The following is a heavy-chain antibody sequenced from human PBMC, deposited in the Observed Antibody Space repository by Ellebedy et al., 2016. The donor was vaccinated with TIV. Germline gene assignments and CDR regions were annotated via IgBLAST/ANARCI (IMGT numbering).Heavy chain of an antibody. V-gene: IGHV1-69*13. CDR2: IIPIFGTA. J-gene: IGHJ6*02. Sequence: SVKVSXXASGGSYSNYAISWVRQAPGQGLEWMGGIIPIFGTANYAQKFKGRVTITADESTSTAYRELSSLRSADTAVYYCASTWSGLWGYYYGMDVWGQGTTVTVSS. D-gene: IGHD2-21*01. CDR3: ASTWSGLWGYYYGMDV. CDR1: GGSYSNYA.